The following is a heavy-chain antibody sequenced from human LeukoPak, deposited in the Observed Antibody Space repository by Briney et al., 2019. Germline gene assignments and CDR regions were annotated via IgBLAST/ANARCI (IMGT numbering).Heavy chain of an antibody. CDR3: ARGSSARFFGPEY. Sequence: GGSLRLSCAASGFTFSNYLMHWVRQTPGKGLVWISRISTDGSFTNYADSVKGRFSISRDNAKNTLYLQMNSLRVEDTAVYFCARGSSARFFGPEYWGRGTLVAVSS. CDR2: ISTDGSFT. D-gene: IGHD3-3*01. J-gene: IGHJ4*01. V-gene: IGHV3-74*01. CDR1: GFTFSNYL.